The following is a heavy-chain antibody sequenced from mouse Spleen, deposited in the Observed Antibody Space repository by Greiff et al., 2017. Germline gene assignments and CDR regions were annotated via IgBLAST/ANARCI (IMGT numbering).Heavy chain of an antibody. CDR3: ARGGYDDAIDY. J-gene: IGHJ2*01. CDR1: GYTFTSYT. Sequence: QVQLQQSGAELARPGASVKMSCKASGYTFTSYTMHWVKQRPGQGLEWIGYINPSSGYTKYNQKFKDKATLTADKSSSTAYMQLSSLTSEDSAVYYCARGGYDDAIDYWGQGTTLTVSS. D-gene: IGHD2-4*01. V-gene: IGHV1-4*01. CDR2: INPSSGYT.